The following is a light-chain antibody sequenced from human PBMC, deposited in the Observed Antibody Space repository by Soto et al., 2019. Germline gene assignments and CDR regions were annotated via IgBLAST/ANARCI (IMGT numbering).Light chain of an antibody. CDR1: QSVSSSY. J-gene: IGKJ4*01. Sequence: EIVLTQSPGTLSLSPGERATLSCRASQSVSSSYLAWYQQKPGQAPRLLIYGASSRATGIPDRFSGRGSGTDFTLTISRLEREDFAVYYCQQYGRGLTFGGGTKVEIK. CDR2: GAS. CDR3: QQYGRGLT. V-gene: IGKV3-20*01.